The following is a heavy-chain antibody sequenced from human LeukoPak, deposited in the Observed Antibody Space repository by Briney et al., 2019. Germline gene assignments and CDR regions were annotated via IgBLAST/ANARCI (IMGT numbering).Heavy chain of an antibody. V-gene: IGHV1-18*01. D-gene: IGHD3-22*01. Sequence: ASVKVSCKASGYTFISYGISWVRQAPGQGLEWMGWISPYNGDTDYAQKLQGRVTMTTDTSTSAAYMELTSLRSDDTAVYYCTRDRNLYSYDSSNTPRLGYFQHWGQGTLVTVSS. J-gene: IGHJ1*01. CDR3: TRDRNLYSYDSSNTPRLGYFQH. CDR1: GYTFISYG. CDR2: ISPYNGDT.